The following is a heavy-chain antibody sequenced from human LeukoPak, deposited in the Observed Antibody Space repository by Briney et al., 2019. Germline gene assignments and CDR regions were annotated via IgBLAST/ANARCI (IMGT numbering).Heavy chain of an antibody. CDR1: GFTFSSYA. D-gene: IGHD2-15*01. Sequence: PGGSLRLSCAASGFTFSSYAMSWVRQAPGKGLEWVANIKPDGSEKYYMDSVKGRFTISRDNSKNTLYLQMNSLRAEDTAVYYCARDVEYCSGGSCPYYFDYWGQGTLVTVSS. V-gene: IGHV3-7*01. J-gene: IGHJ4*02. CDR2: IKPDGSEK. CDR3: ARDVEYCSGGSCPYYFDY.